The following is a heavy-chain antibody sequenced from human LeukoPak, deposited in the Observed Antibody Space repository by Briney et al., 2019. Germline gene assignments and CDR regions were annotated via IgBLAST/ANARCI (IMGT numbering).Heavy chain of an antibody. CDR2: IKQDGSEK. V-gene: IGHV3-7*01. D-gene: IGHD3-10*01. J-gene: IGHJ4*01. CDR3: ARDFTGYYYGSGSYYTPFDY. CDR1: GFTFSSYW. Sequence: PGGSLRLSCAASGFTFSSYWMSWVRQAPGKGLEWVANIKQDGSEKYYVDSVKGRFTISRDNAKNSLYLQMNSQRAEDTAVYYCARDFTGYYYGSGSYYTPFDYWGQEPWSPSPQ.